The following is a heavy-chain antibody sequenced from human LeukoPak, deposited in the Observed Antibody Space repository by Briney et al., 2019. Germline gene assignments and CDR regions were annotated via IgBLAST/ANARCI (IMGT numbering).Heavy chain of an antibody. V-gene: IGHV1-69*13. CDR1: GGTFSRHT. D-gene: IGHD1-14*01. CDR2: ITPMFGTS. J-gene: IGHJ1*01. CDR3: ARDSSEFRSLLFH. Sequence: ASEKVSCKASGGTFSRHTISWVRQSPGQGLEWMGGITPMFGTSNYAQKFRGRVTITADESTSTAYVELSSLRSEDTAVYYCARDSSEFRSLLFHWGQGTLVTVSS.